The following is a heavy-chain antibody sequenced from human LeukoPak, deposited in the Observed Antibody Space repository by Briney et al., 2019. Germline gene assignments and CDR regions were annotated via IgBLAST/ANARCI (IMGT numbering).Heavy chain of an antibody. V-gene: IGHV4-39*07. CDR1: GGSIGSSSYY. CDR3: ARAPLYHYDSSGYLFDY. Sequence: PSETLSLTCTVSGGSIGSSSYYWGWIRQPPGKGLEWIGIIYYSGTTYYNPSLKSRVTISVDTSKNQFSLKLSSVTAADTAIYYCARAPLYHYDSSGYLFDYWGQGPLVTVSS. J-gene: IGHJ4*02. CDR2: IYYSGTT. D-gene: IGHD3-22*01.